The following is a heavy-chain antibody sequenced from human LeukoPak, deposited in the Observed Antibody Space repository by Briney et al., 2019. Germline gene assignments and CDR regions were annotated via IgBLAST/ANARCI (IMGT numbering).Heavy chain of an antibody. CDR1: GYTFTSYD. Sequence: ASVKVSCKASGYTFTSYDINWVRQATGQGLEWMGWMNPNSGNTGYAQKFQGRVTITRNTSISTAYMELSSLRSEDTAVYYCARGPRSISPGHFDIWGQGTMVTDSS. CDR2: MNPNSGNT. D-gene: IGHD3-3*02. V-gene: IGHV1-8*03. J-gene: IGHJ3*02. CDR3: ARGPRSISPGHFDI.